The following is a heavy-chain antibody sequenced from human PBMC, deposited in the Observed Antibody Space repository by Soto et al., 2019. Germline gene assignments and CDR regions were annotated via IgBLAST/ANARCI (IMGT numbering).Heavy chain of an antibody. CDR1: GFTFSTYA. CDR2: ISDDGGFT. V-gene: IGHV3-23*01. J-gene: IGHJ4*02. D-gene: IGHD3-10*01. Sequence: EVQVLESGGGLVQPGGSLRLSCAASGFTFSTYAMNWVRQAPGKGLEWVSGISDDGGFTYYADSLKVRFTISRDNSKNEVCLQMCGVRADYTAVCYCASARGSGSHTEHHFAYWGQGTLVTVSS. CDR3: ASARGSGSHTEHHFAY.